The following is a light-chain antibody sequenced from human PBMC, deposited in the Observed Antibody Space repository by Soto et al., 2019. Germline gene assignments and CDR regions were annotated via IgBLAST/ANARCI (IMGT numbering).Light chain of an antibody. CDR1: QSWGGNY. Sequence: EIVLTQSPGTLSLSPGERATLSCRASQSWGGNYVAWYQQKPGQAPRLLVYAASTRATGIPDRFSGSGSGTDFSLTISRLEPEDFAVYYCQQYGSSLRTFGQGTKLEIK. J-gene: IGKJ2*01. V-gene: IGKV3-20*01. CDR2: AAS. CDR3: QQYGSSLRT.